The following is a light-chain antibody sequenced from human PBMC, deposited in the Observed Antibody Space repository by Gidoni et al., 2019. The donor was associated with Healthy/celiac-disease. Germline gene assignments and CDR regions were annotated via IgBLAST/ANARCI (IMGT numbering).Light chain of an antibody. CDR2: KAS. CDR1: QSISSW. V-gene: IGKV1-5*03. CDR3: QQYNSYLYT. Sequence: IHMTQSPSTLSASVGDRVTITCRASQSISSWLAWYQQKPGKAPKLLIYKASSLESGVPSRFSGSGSGTEFTLTISSLQPDDFATYYCQQYNSYLYTFGQXTKLEIK. J-gene: IGKJ2*01.